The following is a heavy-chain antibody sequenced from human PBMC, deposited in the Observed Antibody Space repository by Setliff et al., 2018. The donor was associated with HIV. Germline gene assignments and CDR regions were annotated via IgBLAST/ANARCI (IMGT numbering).Heavy chain of an antibody. CDR2: ISGSGGST. CDR3: AKDIVVVIGPPFQH. J-gene: IGHJ1*01. Sequence: PWGSLRPSCAASGFTFSSYAMSWVRQAPGKGLEWVSAISGSGGSTYYADAVKGRFTIPRDNSKNTLYLQMNSLRAEDTAVYYCAKDIVVVIGPPFQHWGQGTLVTVSS. CDR1: GFTFSSYA. D-gene: IGHD3-22*01. V-gene: IGHV3-23*01.